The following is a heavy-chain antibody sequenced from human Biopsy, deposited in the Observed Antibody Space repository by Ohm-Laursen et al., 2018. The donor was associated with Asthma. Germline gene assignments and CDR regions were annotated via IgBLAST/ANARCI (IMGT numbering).Heavy chain of an antibody. CDR1: GFVFRSHA. J-gene: IGHJ6*02. V-gene: IGHV3-30*03. CDR2: ISYDGTNK. CDR3: ARDLRSDNWNPWGMDV. Sequence: SLRLSCAAFGFVFRSHAMHWVRQAPGKGLEWVAVISYDGTNKDYADSVKGRFTFSRDNSQNTLSLEMNSLRVEDTAVYYCARDLRSDNWNPWGMDVWGLGTTVTVAS. D-gene: IGHD1-20*01.